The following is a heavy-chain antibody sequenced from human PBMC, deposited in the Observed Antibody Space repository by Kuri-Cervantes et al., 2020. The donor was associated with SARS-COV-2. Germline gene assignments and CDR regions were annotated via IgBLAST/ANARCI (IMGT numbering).Heavy chain of an antibody. D-gene: IGHD6-6*01. V-gene: IGHV3-30*02. Sequence: GGSLRLSCAASGFTFSSYGMHWVRQAPGKGLEWVAFIRYDGSNKYYADSVKGRFTISRDNAKNSLYLQMNSLRAEDTAVYYCAREYSSSYYYYYMDVWGKGTTVTVSS. CDR3: AREYSSSYYYYYMDV. J-gene: IGHJ6*03. CDR1: GFTFSSYG. CDR2: IRYDGSNK.